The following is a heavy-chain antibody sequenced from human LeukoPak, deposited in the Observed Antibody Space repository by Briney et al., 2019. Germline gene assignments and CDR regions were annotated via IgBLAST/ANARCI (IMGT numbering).Heavy chain of an antibody. V-gene: IGHV3-13*01. CDR2: IGTAGDT. CDR3: ARSSLAGSFDY. Sequence: PGGSLRLSCAASGFTFSSYDVHWVRQATGKGLEWVSAIGTAGDTYYPGSVKGRFTISRENAKNSLHLQMNSLRAGDTAVYYCARSSLAGSFDYWGQGTLVTVSS. CDR1: GFTFSSYD. D-gene: IGHD2-15*01. J-gene: IGHJ4*02.